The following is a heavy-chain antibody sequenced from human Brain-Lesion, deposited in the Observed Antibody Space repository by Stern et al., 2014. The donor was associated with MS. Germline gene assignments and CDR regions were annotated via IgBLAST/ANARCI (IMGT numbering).Heavy chain of an antibody. CDR3: ARAVRNQLLSEY. J-gene: IGHJ4*02. Sequence: VQLVESGAEVKTPGASVKVSCKASGSTFSSYDITWVRQASGHGLEWMGWMNPYSGNTGDAQKFKGRVSMTSYPSISTVYMELTSLTSDDTAVYFCARAVRNQLLSEYWGQGTLVTVSS. D-gene: IGHD2-2*01. V-gene: IGHV1-8*01. CDR1: GSTFSSYD. CDR2: MNPYSGNT.